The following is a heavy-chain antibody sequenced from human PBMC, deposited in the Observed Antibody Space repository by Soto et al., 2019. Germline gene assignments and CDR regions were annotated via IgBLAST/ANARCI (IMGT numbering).Heavy chain of an antibody. CDR1: GITFRSDV. CDR3: AKLQLELRGWWFDP. CDR2: ISAGGDNT. V-gene: IGHV3-23*01. Sequence: EVQLLESGGGLVQPGGSLRLSCEASGITFRSDVMTWVRQAPGKGLEWVSGISAGGDNTYYADSVKGRFTISRDNSQNTLYLQMNSLRAEDTAVYYCAKLQLELRGWWFDPWGQGTLVTVSS. J-gene: IGHJ5*02. D-gene: IGHD1-7*01.